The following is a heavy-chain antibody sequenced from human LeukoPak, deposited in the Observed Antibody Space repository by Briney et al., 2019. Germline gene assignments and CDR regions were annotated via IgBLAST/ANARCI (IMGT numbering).Heavy chain of an antibody. V-gene: IGHV3-23*01. CDR3: AKTTAGHSSGRDPGWPVDY. D-gene: IGHD6-19*01. J-gene: IGHJ4*02. Sequence: QPGGSLRLSCAASGFTFGGYAMTWVRQAPGKGLEWVSHISGSGGNTYHADSVKGRFTISRDNSKNTVYLQMNSLRAEDTAVYYCAKTTAGHSSGRDPGWPVDYWGQGTLVTVSS. CDR1: GFTFGGYA. CDR2: ISGSGGNT.